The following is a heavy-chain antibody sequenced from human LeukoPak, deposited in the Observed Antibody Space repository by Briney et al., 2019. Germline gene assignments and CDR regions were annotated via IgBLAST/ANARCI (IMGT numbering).Heavy chain of an antibody. V-gene: IGHV3-21*01. J-gene: IGHJ3*02. CDR1: GLTFSSYS. D-gene: IGHD3-10*01. CDR3: ARDRAPGSGSYDAFDI. Sequence: PGGSLRLSCALCGLTFSSYSMNWVRQAPGKGLEWVSSISSSSSYIYYRDSVKGPFTISRDNAKNSLYLQMNSLRAEDTAVYYCARDRAPGSGSYDAFDIWGQGTMVTVSS. CDR2: ISSSSSYI.